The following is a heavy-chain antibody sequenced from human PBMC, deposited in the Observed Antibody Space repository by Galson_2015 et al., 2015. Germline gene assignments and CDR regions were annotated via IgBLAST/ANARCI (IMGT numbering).Heavy chain of an antibody. J-gene: IGHJ6*04. D-gene: IGHD3-3*01. CDR2: IYSDGST. CDR3: AREGLRETIFAVAA. V-gene: IGHV3-53*01. CDR1: GFTVSSNY. Sequence: SLRLSCAASGFTVSSNYMSWVRQAPGKGLEWVSVIYSDGSTYYADSLKGRFTISRDNSKNMLYLQMNSLRVEDTAVYYCAREGLRETIFAVAAWGKGTTVTVSS.